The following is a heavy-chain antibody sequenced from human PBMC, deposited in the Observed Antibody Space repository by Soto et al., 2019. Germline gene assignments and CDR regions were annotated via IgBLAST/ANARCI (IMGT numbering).Heavy chain of an antibody. Sequence: SETLSLTCTVSGGSISRYYWSWIRQPPGKGLEWIGYIYYSGSTNYNPSLKSRVTISVDKSKNQFSLKLSSVTAADTAVYYCARVSGSYYYGMDVWGQGTTVTVSS. CDR1: GGSISRYY. D-gene: IGHD1-26*01. CDR2: IYYSGST. CDR3: ARVSGSYYYGMDV. V-gene: IGHV4-59*12. J-gene: IGHJ6*02.